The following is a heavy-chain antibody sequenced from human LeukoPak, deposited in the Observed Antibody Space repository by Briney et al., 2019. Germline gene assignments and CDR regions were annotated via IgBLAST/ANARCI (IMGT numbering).Heavy chain of an antibody. D-gene: IGHD3-3*01. CDR1: GFTFSTYA. CDR2: ISGTGGTI. Sequence: GGSLRLSCAASGFTFSTYAMSWVRQAPGKGLEWVSVISGTGGTIYYADSVKGRFTISRDNSKSTLYLQMNSLRAEDTAVYYCAKGNPLNFGVVIIPFDYWGQGTLVTVSS. V-gene: IGHV3-23*01. CDR3: AKGNPLNFGVVIIPFDY. J-gene: IGHJ4*02.